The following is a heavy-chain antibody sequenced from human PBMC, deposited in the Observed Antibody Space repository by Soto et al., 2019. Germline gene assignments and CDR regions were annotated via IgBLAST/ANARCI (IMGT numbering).Heavy chain of an antibody. Sequence: SLKLACKTSGYTFRRSSIICVIHPTVQVLYCMGGIIPIFGTANYAQKFQGRVTITADESTSTAYMELSSLRSEDTAVYYCAKKDIVVVPAANIIIHDNSFDPWGQGTLVTV. CDR1: GYTFRRSS. D-gene: IGHD2-2*01. J-gene: IGHJ5*02. CDR3: AKKDIVVVPAANIIIHDNSFDP. CDR2: IIPIFGTA. V-gene: IGHV1-69*01.